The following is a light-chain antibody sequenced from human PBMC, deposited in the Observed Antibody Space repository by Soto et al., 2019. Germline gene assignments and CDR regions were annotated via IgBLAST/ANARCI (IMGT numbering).Light chain of an antibody. CDR2: GAS. Sequence: IVMTQSPATLSVSPGERATLSCRASQSVSNNLPWYQQKPGQAPRLLIYGASTRATGIPARFSGSGSGTEFTLTISSLQSEDFAVYYCQQYNNWPPYTFGQGTKLEIK. CDR1: QSVSNN. V-gene: IGKV3-15*01. J-gene: IGKJ2*01. CDR3: QQYNNWPPYT.